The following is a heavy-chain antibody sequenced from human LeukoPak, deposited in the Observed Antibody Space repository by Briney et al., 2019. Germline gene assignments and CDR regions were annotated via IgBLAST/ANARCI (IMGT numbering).Heavy chain of an antibody. CDR3: ARGSYRPDY. V-gene: IGHV3-48*03. CDR2: ISSSGSTI. Sequence: GGSLRLTCAASGFTFSSYEMNWVRQAPGKGLEWVSYISSSGSTIYYADSVKGRFTVSRDNAENSLYLQMNSLRAEDTAVYYCARGSYRPDYWGQGTLVTVSS. J-gene: IGHJ4*02. D-gene: IGHD1-26*01. CDR1: GFTFSSYE.